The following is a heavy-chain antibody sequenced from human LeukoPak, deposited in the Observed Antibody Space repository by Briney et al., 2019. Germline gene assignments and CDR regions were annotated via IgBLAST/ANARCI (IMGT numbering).Heavy chain of an antibody. CDR2: ISSSSTI. D-gene: IGHD3-10*01. V-gene: IGHV3-48*02. CDR3: ARDPVVRGVNR. CDR1: GFTFSSYS. J-gene: IGHJ4*02. Sequence: GGSLRLSCAASGFTFSSYSMNWVRQAPGKGLEWVSYISSSSTIYYADSVKGRFTISRDNAKNSLYLQMNSLRDEDKAVYYCARDPVVRGVNRWGQGTLVTVSS.